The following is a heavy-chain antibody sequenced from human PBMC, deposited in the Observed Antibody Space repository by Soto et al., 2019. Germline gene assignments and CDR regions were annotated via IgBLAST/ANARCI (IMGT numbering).Heavy chain of an antibody. CDR3: ASTIFGVNWFDP. CDR2: INPNTANT. Sequence: QVQLVQSGAEVKKPGASVKVSCKASGYTFTSYDINWARQAAGQGLEWMGWINPNTANTGYAQKFQGRVTMTRNTSISTAYMEMSSLRAEDTAVYYCASTIFGVNWFDPWGQGTLVTVSS. V-gene: IGHV1-8*01. CDR1: GYTFTSYD. J-gene: IGHJ5*02. D-gene: IGHD3-3*01.